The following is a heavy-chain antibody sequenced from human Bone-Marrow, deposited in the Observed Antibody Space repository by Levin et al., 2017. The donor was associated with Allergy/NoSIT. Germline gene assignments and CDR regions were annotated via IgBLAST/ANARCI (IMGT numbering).Heavy chain of an antibody. CDR3: ARDPTSSNYYFDY. CDR2: ISGSSSFI. J-gene: IGHJ4*02. CDR1: GFTFSTYS. V-gene: IGHV3-21*01. D-gene: IGHD2-2*01. Sequence: SCAASGFTFSTYSMNWVRQAPGKGLEWVSSISGSSSFIYYADSLKGRFTISRDNAKNSLFLQMNSLRAEDTAVYYCARDPTSSNYYFDYWGQGTLVTVSS.